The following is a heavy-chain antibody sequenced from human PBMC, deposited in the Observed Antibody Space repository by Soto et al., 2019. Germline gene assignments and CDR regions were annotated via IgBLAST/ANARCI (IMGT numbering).Heavy chain of an antibody. CDR3: ARERERYFDWLHGMDV. CDR2: ISYDGSNK. D-gene: IGHD3-9*01. Sequence: QVQLVESGGGVVQPGRSLRLSCAASGFTFSSYAMHWVRQAPGKGLEWVAVISYDGSNKYYADSVKGRFTISRDNSKNTLYLQMNSLRAEDMAVYYCARERERYFDWLHGMDVWGQGTTVTVSS. J-gene: IGHJ6*02. CDR1: GFTFSSYA. V-gene: IGHV3-30-3*01.